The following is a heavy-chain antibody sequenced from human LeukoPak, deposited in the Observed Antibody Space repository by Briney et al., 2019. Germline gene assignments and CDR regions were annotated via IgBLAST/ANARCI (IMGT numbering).Heavy chain of an antibody. CDR1: GGSVSSGSYY. V-gene: IGHV4-61*01. Sequence: SETLSLTCTVSGGSVSSGSYYWSWIRQPPGKGLEWIGYIYYSGGTNYNPSLKSRVTISVDTSKNQFSLKLTSVTAADTAVYYCARVGSYGDSTCDYWGQGTLVTVSS. CDR3: ARVGSYGDSTCDY. D-gene: IGHD4-17*01. J-gene: IGHJ4*02. CDR2: IYYSGGT.